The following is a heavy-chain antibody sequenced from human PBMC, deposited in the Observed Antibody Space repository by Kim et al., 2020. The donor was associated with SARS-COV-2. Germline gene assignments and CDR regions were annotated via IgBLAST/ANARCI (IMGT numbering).Heavy chain of an antibody. CDR1: GFTFSSYA. J-gene: IGHJ4*02. CDR3: AKGLSSSWFAFFVETFDY. D-gene: IGHD6-13*01. Sequence: GGSLRLSCAASGFTFSSYAMSWVRQAPGKGLEWVSAISGSGGSTYYADSVKGRFTISRDNSKNTLYLQMNSLRAEDTAVYYCAKGLSSSWFAFFVETFDYWGQGTLVTVSS. V-gene: IGHV3-23*01. CDR2: ISGSGGST.